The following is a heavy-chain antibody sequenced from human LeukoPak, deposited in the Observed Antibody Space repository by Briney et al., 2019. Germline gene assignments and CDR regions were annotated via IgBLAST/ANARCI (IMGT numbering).Heavy chain of an antibody. V-gene: IGHV3-7*01. Sequence: GGSLRLSCAASGFTFSSYWMSWVRQAPGKGLEWVANIKQDGSEKYNVDSVKGRFAISRDNAKNSLYLQMNSLRAEDTAVYYCARVSPNTVTTLQYFDYWGQGTLVTVSS. CDR2: IKQDGSEK. J-gene: IGHJ4*02. D-gene: IGHD4-17*01. CDR3: ARVSPNTVTTLQYFDY. CDR1: GFTFSSYW.